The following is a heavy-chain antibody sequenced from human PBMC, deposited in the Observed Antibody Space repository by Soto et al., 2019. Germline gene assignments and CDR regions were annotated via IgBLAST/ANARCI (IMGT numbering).Heavy chain of an antibody. Sequence: GGSLRLSCAASGFTFSGYAMSWVRQAPGKGLEWVSAISGSGGSTYYADSVKGRFTISRDNSKNTLYLQMNSLRAEDTAVYYCAKDSQFKYSSGWYGNYYYGMDVWGQGTTVTVSS. CDR3: AKDSQFKYSSGWYGNYYYGMDV. J-gene: IGHJ6*02. CDR1: GFTFSGYA. V-gene: IGHV3-23*01. D-gene: IGHD6-19*01. CDR2: ISGSGGST.